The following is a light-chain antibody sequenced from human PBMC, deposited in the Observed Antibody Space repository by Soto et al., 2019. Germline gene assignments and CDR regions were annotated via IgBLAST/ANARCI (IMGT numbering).Light chain of an antibody. CDR1: SSDVGGYNY. J-gene: IGLJ1*01. Sequence: QPALTQPASVSGSPGQSSTISCTGTSSDVGGYNYVSWYQQHPGKAPKLMIYDVSNRPSGVSNRFSGSKSGNTASLTISGLQAEDEADYYCSSYTSSSTLGYVFGTGTKVTVL. CDR3: SSYTSSSTLGYV. CDR2: DVS. V-gene: IGLV2-14*01.